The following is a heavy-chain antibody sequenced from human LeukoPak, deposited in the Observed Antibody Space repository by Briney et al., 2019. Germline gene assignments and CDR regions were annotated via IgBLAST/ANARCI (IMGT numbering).Heavy chain of an antibody. D-gene: IGHD2-15*01. Sequence: SQTLSLTCAISGDSVSSNSAAWNWNRQSPSIGLEWLGRTYYRSKWYNDYEDSGKSRLTINPDTSKNQFSLQLNSGTPEDTAAYYCARGGAGGRAFDIWGQGTMVTVSS. CDR2: TYYRSKWYN. J-gene: IGHJ3*02. V-gene: IGHV6-1*01. CDR1: GDSVSSNSAA. CDR3: ARGGAGGRAFDI.